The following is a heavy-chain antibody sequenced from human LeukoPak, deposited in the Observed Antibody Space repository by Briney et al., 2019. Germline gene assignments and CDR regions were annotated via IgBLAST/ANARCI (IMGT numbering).Heavy chain of an antibody. CDR3: AELGITMIGGV. CDR2: ISSSGSTI. D-gene: IGHD3-10*02. CDR1: GFTFSSYE. V-gene: IGHV3-48*03. Sequence: GGSLRLSCAASGFTFSSYEMNWVRQAPGKGLEWVLYISSSGSTIYYADSVKGRFTISRDNAKNSLYLQMNSLRAEDTAVYHCAELGITMIGGVWGKGTTVTISS. J-gene: IGHJ6*04.